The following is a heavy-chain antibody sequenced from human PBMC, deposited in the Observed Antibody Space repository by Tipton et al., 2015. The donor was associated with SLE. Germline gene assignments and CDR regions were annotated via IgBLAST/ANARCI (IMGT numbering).Heavy chain of an antibody. Sequence: TLSLTCSVSGVSISTSRYYWGWIRQSPGQGLEWVGSLYAGGSTYFHPSLKSRASISADASKNHFSLNLSSVIAADTAVYYCASWGFDIWGQGTMVTVSS. D-gene: IGHD3-16*01. CDR3: ASWGFDI. CDR2: LYAGGST. CDR1: GVSISTSRYY. V-gene: IGHV4-39*02. J-gene: IGHJ3*02.